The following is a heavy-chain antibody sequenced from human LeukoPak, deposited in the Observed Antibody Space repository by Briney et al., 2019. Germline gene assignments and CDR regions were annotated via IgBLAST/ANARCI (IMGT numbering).Heavy chain of an antibody. V-gene: IGHV4-31*03. CDR3: ARGLSGQYQLLLRQDNWFDP. CDR1: GGSIRSGGHY. Sequence: PSETLSLTCSVSGGSIRSGGHYWTWIRQHPGKGLEWIGYIFYSGATYYSPSLKSRLSISLDTSKNQFSLKLSSVTAADTAVYYCARGLSGQYQLLLRQDNWFDPWGQGTLDTVSS. J-gene: IGHJ5*02. D-gene: IGHD2-2*01. CDR2: IFYSGAT.